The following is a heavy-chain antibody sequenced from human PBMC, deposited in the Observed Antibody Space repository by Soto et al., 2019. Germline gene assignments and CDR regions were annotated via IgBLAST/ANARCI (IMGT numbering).Heavy chain of an antibody. CDR3: ARGRGGTYDAFDI. V-gene: IGHV4-59*01. J-gene: IGHJ3*02. CDR2: IYYSGTT. Sequence: SETLSLTCTVSSGSIGTYFWSWIRQPPGKGLEWIGYIYYSGTTNYNPSLKSRVTILLDTSKNQSSLRLSSVTAADTAVYYCARGRGGTYDAFDIWGQGTLVTVSS. CDR1: SGSIGTYF. D-gene: IGHD1-26*01.